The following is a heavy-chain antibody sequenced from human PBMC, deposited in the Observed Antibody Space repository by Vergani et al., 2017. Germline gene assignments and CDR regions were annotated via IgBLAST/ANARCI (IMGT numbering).Heavy chain of an antibody. D-gene: IGHD3-16*01. CDR2: IDRNYGVK. CDR3: VKDNDYAADGPFDL. CDR1: GFTFQAFA. V-gene: IGHV3-9*01. J-gene: IGHJ2*01. Sequence: VESGGGLVQPGGSLRLSCTASGFTFQAFAFHWVRQVSGRGLEWVSGIDRNYGVKNGNSFEGRFSISRDNAKKAVFLQMNNLIHEDTALYFCVKDNDYAADGPFDLWGRGTLVTVSS.